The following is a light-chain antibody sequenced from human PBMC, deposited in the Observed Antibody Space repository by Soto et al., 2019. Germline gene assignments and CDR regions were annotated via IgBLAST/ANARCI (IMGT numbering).Light chain of an antibody. Sequence: QSALTQPASVSGSPGQSITISCTGTSSDVGGYNYVSWYQQHPGKAPKLMIYEVSNRPSGVSNRFSVSKSGNTASLTISGLQAEDEADYYCSSYTSSSTVVFGGGTNLTVL. CDR2: EVS. CDR3: SSYTSSSTVV. V-gene: IGLV2-14*01. CDR1: SSDVGGYNY. J-gene: IGLJ2*01.